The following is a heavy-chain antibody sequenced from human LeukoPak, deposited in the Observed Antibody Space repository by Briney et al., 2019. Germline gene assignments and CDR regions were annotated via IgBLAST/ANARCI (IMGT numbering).Heavy chain of an antibody. Sequence: VASVKVSCKASGYTFTGYYMHWVRQAPGQGLEWMGWINPNSGGTNYAQKFQGRVTMTRDTSISTAYMELSRLRSDDTAVYYCARTHVDTAMVAFDYWGQGTLVTVSS. J-gene: IGHJ4*02. CDR3: ARTHVDTAMVAFDY. CDR2: INPNSGGT. V-gene: IGHV1-2*02. D-gene: IGHD5-18*01. CDR1: GYTFTGYY.